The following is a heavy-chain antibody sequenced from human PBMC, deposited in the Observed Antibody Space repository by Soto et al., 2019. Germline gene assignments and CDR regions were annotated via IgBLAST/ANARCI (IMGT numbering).Heavy chain of an antibody. CDR1: GFTFSSYG. D-gene: IGHD4-17*01. CDR3: ARQGNGAEGFDY. J-gene: IGHJ4*02. Sequence: GGSLRLSCAASGFTFSSYGMHWVRQAPGKGLEWVAVIWYDGSNKYYADSVKGRFTISRDNSKNTLYLQMNSLRAEDTAVYYCARQGNGAEGFDYWGQGTLVTVSS. CDR2: IWYDGSNK. V-gene: IGHV3-33*01.